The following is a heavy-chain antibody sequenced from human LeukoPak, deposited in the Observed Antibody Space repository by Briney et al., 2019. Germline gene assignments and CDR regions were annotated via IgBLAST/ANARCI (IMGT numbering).Heavy chain of an antibody. V-gene: IGHV4-39*07. CDR2: IYYGGST. D-gene: IGHD1-26*01. Sequence: SETLSLTCTVSGDSISSSSYYWGWIRQSPGKGLEWIGSIYYGGSTHYKSSLKSRVNISVDTSKNQFFLKLNSVTAADTAVYYCARDRPWWELPKGDDAFDIWGQGTMVTVSS. J-gene: IGHJ3*02. CDR3: ARDRPWWELPKGDDAFDI. CDR1: GDSISSSSYY.